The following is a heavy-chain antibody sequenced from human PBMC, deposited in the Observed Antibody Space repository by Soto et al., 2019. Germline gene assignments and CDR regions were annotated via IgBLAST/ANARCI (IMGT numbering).Heavy chain of an antibody. J-gene: IGHJ1*01. CDR2: INAGNGNT. CDR1: GYTFTSYA. Sequence: ASVKVSCKASGYTFTSYAMHWVRQAPGQRLEWMGWINAGNGNTKYSQKSQGRVTITRETSASTAYMELSSLRSEDTAVYYCAREARREWDCGGDCYFEYFQHWGQGTLVTVSS. CDR3: AREARREWDCGGDCYFEYFQH. D-gene: IGHD2-21*02. V-gene: IGHV1-3*01.